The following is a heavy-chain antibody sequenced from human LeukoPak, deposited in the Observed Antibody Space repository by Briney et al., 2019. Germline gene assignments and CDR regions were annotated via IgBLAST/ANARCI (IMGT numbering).Heavy chain of an antibody. CDR3: ARDIRLSGSYLFDY. D-gene: IGHD1-26*01. J-gene: IGHJ4*02. V-gene: IGHV3-20*04. Sequence: GGSLRRSCAASGFTSDDYGMSWVRQAPGKGLEWVSGINWNGGSTGYADSVKGRFTISRDNAKNSLYLQVNSLRAEDTALYYCARDIRLSGSYLFDYWGQGTLVTVSS. CDR1: GFTSDDYG. CDR2: INWNGGST.